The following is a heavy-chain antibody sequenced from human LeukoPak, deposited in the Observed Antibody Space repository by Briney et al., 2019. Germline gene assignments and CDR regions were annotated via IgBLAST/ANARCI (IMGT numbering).Heavy chain of an antibody. V-gene: IGHV1-18*01. Sequence: ASVKVSCKASGYTFTSYGISRVRQAPGQGLEWMGWISAYNGNTNYAQKLQGRVTMTTDTSTSTAYMELRSLRSDDTAVYYCARAEWVLLGGYYFDYWGQGTLVTVSS. D-gene: IGHD1-26*01. CDR3: ARAEWVLLGGYYFDY. CDR1: GYTFTSYG. J-gene: IGHJ4*02. CDR2: ISAYNGNT.